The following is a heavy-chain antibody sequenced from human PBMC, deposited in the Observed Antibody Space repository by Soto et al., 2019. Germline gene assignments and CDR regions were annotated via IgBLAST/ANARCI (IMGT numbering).Heavy chain of an antibody. CDR2: IYYSGST. V-gene: IGHV4-59*01. CDR3: ARGRWVVGVTFTFFDY. J-gene: IGHJ4*02. D-gene: IGHD1-26*01. Sequence: SETLSLTCTVSGGSISSYYWSWIRQPPGKGLEWIGYIYYSGSTNYNPSLKSRVTISVDTSKNQFSLKLRSEDTAMYYCARGRWVVGVTFTFFDYWGQGTLVTVSS. CDR1: GGSISSYY.